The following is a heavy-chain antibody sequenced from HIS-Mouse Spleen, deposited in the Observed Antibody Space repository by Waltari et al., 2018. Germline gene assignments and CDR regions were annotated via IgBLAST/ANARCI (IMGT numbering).Heavy chain of an antibody. D-gene: IGHD5-18*01. CDR1: GFPFSRYA. CDR3: ARGFVDTAMVDY. V-gene: IGHV3-30-3*01. Sequence: QVQLVESGGGVVQPGRSPRLSCAASGFPFSRYAMHWVRQAPGKGLEWVAVISYDGSNKYYADSVKGRFTISRDNSKNTLYLQMNSLRAEDTAVYYCARGFVDTAMVDYWGQGTLVTVSS. J-gene: IGHJ4*02. CDR2: ISYDGSNK.